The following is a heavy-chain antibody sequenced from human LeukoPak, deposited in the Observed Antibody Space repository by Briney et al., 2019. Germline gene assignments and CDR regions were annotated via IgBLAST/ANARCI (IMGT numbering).Heavy chain of an antibody. CDR1: GGSFSGYY. V-gene: IGHV4-34*01. Sequence: SETLSLTCAVYGGSFSGYYWSWIRQPPGKGLEWIGEINHSGSTNYNPSLKSRVTISVDTSKNQFSLKLSSVTAADTAVYYCARGAGYSSSWRFDYWGQGTLVTVSS. D-gene: IGHD6-13*01. CDR2: INHSGST. J-gene: IGHJ4*02. CDR3: ARGAGYSSSWRFDY.